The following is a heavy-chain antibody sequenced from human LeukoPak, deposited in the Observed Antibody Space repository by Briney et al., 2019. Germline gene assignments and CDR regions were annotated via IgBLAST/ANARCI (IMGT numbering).Heavy chain of an antibody. J-gene: IGHJ4*02. CDR3: AGAAGWEPAY. CDR2: IQQDGSEK. D-gene: IGHD1-26*01. Sequence: GGSLRLSCAASGFTFNSYWMTWVRQAPGKGLEWVANIQQDGSEKNYVDPAKGRFTISRDNTKSSLCLQMNSPRAEDTAVYFCAGAAGWEPAYWGEGTQVTASS. V-gene: IGHV3-7*01. CDR1: GFTFNSYW.